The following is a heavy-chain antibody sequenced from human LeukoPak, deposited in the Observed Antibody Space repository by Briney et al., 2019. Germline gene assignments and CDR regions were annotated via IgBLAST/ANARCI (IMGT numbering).Heavy chain of an antibody. D-gene: IGHD1-1*01. CDR2: ITDDEDT. CDR1: GFPFRSYA. V-gene: IGHV3-23*01. CDR3: AKVDYWSPENYFDS. J-gene: IGHJ4*02. Sequence: GGSLRLSCVASGFPFRSYAMTWVRQTPGKGLESVAVITDDEDTYYADSVKGRFTISRDNSQNTVFLQMNSLRVEDTAVYYCAKVDYWSPENYFDSWGQGTLVTVSS.